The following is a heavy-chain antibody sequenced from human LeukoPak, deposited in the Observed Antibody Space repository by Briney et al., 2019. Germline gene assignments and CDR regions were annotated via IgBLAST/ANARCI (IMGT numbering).Heavy chain of an antibody. Sequence: ASVKVSCKASGYTFTSYDINWVRQATGQGLEWMGWMNPNSGNTGYAQKFQGRVTMTRNTSISTAYMELSSLRSEDTAVYYCARVVEDYGDYLNWFDPWGQGTLVTVSS. J-gene: IGHJ5*02. CDR1: GYTFTSYD. CDR3: ARVVEDYGDYLNWFDP. D-gene: IGHD4-17*01. V-gene: IGHV1-8*01. CDR2: MNPNSGNT.